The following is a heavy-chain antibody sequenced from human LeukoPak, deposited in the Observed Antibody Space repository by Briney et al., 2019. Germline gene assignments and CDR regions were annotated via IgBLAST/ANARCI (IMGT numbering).Heavy chain of an antibody. D-gene: IGHD4-17*01. V-gene: IGHV4-4*02. Sequence: PSETLSLTCAVSGGSISSSNWWSWVRQPPGKGLEWIGEIYHSGSTNYNPSLKSRVTISVDKSKNQFSLKLSSVTAADTAVYYCASSRRDYGDLDYWGQGTLVTVSS. CDR3: ASSRRDYGDLDY. CDR1: GGSISSSNW. CDR2: IYHSGST. J-gene: IGHJ4*02.